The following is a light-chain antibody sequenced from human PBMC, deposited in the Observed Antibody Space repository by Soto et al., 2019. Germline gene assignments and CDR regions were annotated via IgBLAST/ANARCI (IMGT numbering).Light chain of an antibody. V-gene: IGLV4-60*02. CDR3: ETWDSNTPV. CDR1: SGHSSYI. CDR2: LEGSGSY. Sequence: QSVLTQSSSASASLGSSVKLTCTLSSGHSSYIIAWHQQQPGKAPRYLMKLEGSGSYNKGSGVPDRFSGSSSGPDRYLTISNLQFEDAADYYCETWDSNTPVFGGGTKLTVL. J-gene: IGLJ3*02.